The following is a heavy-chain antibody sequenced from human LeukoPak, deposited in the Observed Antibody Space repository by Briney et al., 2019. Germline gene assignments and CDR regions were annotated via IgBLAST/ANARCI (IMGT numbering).Heavy chain of an antibody. CDR3: ATISSIWTAFDY. CDR2: IKQDGSEA. CDR1: GFTFSSYW. Sequence: GGSLRLSCAASGFTFSSYWMSWVRQAPGKGLEWVANIKQDGSEAYYVDSVKGRFTISRDNARNSLYLQMNSLRAEDTAVYYCATISSIWTAFDYWGQGTLVTVSS. J-gene: IGHJ4*02. V-gene: IGHV3-7*01. D-gene: IGHD2-2*01.